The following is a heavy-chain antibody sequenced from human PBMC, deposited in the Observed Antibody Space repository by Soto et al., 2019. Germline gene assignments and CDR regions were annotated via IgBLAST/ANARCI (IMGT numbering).Heavy chain of an antibody. CDR3: AHKGPEDWPLDY. CDR2: IYWDDSK. Sequence: QITLKESGPTLVRPTQTLTLTCAFSGFSLSTSGVGVGWIRQPPGKALEWLAVIYWDDSKHYSPSLRSRLTITKDTSKNHVFLTMTNMDPMDTGTYYFAHKGPEDWPLDYWGQGTLVTVSS. CDR1: GFSLSTSGVG. J-gene: IGHJ4*02. V-gene: IGHV2-5*02. D-gene: IGHD3-9*01.